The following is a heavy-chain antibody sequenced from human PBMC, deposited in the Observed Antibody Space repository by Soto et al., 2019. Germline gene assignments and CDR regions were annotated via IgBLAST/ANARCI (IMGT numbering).Heavy chain of an antibody. J-gene: IGHJ4*02. CDR3: ARKPPVGGYSSGSGDY. D-gene: IGHD6-19*01. CDR1: GGSFSGYY. Sequence: SETLSLTYAVYGGSFSGYYWSWIRQPPGKGLEWIGEINHSGSTNYNPSLKSRVTISVDTSKNQFSLKLSSVTAADTAVYYCARKPPVGGYSSGSGDYWGQGTLVTVSS. CDR2: INHSGST. V-gene: IGHV4-34*01.